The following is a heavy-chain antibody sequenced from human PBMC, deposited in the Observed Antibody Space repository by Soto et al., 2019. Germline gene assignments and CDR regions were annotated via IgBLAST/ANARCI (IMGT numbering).Heavy chain of an antibody. CDR3: ARETDSSLKVGIWFDP. J-gene: IGHJ5*02. CDR1: GGTFSSYA. CDR2: IIPIFGTA. D-gene: IGHD6-6*01. V-gene: IGHV1-69*06. Sequence: QVQLVQSGAEVKKPGSLVKVSCKASGGTFSSYAISWVRQAPGQGLEWMGGIIPIFGTANYAQKFQGRVTITADKSTSTAYMELSSLRSEDTAVYYCARETDSSLKVGIWFDPWGQGTLVTVSS.